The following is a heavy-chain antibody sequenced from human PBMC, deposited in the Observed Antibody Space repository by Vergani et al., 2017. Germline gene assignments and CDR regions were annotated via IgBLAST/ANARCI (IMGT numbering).Heavy chain of an antibody. D-gene: IGHD2-21*02. J-gene: IGHJ6*03. CDR1: GGTFSSYA. Sequence: QVQLVQSGAEVKKPGSSVKVSCKASGGTFSSYAISWVRQAPGQGLEWMGGIIPIFGTANYAQKFQGRVTITADESTSTAYMELSSLRSEDTAVYYCARSRCGGDCYYYYYYMDVWGKGTTVTVSS. CDR3: ARSRCGGDCYYYYYYMDV. V-gene: IGHV1-69*01. CDR2: IIPIFGTA.